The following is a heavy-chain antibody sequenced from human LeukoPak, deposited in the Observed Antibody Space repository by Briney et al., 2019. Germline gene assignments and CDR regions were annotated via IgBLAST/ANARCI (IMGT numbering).Heavy chain of an antibody. CDR2: IYTSGST. V-gene: IGHV4-4*07. D-gene: IGHD3-22*01. CDR3: ARDFEDYYDSSGSYYFDY. CDR1: GGSISSYY. J-gene: IGHJ4*02. Sequence: SETLSLTCTVSGGSISSYYWSWIRQPARKGLEWIGRIYTSGSTNYNPSLKSRVTMSVDTSKTQFSLKLSSVTAADTAVYCCARDFEDYYDSSGSYYFDYWGQGTLVTVSS.